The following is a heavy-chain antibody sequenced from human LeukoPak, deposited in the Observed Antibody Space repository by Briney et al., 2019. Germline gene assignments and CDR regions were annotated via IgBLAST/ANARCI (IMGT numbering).Heavy chain of an antibody. CDR2: IYYSGST. CDR3: ARVGAVPAVQSSYGMDV. CDR1: GGSISSYY. J-gene: IGHJ6*02. V-gene: IGHV4-59*01. D-gene: IGHD1-26*01. Sequence: SETLSLTCTVSGGSISSYYWSWIRQPPGKGLEWIGYIYYSGSTNYNPSLKSRVTISVDTSKNQFSLKLSSVTAADTAVYYCARVGAVPAVQSSYGMDVWGQGTTVTVSS.